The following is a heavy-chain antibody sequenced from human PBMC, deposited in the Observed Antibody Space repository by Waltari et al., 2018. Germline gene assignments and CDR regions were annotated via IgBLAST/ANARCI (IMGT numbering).Heavy chain of an antibody. CDR3: ASRAPHYGDYFDY. CDR1: GYTFTSYD. CDR2: MNPNSGNT. Sequence: QVQLVQSGAEVKKPGASVKVSCKASGYTFTSYDINWVRQATGQGLEWMGWMNPNSGNTGYAQKFQGRVTMTRNTSISTAYMELSSLRSEDTAVDYCASRAPHYGDYFDYWGQGTLVTVSS. J-gene: IGHJ4*02. V-gene: IGHV1-8*01. D-gene: IGHD4-17*01.